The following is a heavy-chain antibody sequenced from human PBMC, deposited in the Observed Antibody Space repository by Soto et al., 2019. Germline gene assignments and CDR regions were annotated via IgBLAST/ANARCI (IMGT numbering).Heavy chain of an antibody. CDR2: ISGSGGST. D-gene: IGHD4-4*01. CDR3: AKDLSYNSNYLSGMDV. CDR1: GFTFSSYA. Sequence: GGSLRLSCAASGFTFSSYAMSWVRQAPGKGLEWVSAISGSGGSTYYADSVKGWFTFSRDNSKNTLYLQMNSLRAEDTAVYYCAKDLSYNSNYLSGMDVWGQGTTVTVSS. J-gene: IGHJ6*01. V-gene: IGHV3-23*01.